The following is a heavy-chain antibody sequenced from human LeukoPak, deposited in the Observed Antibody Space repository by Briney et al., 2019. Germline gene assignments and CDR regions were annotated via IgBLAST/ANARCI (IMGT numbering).Heavy chain of an antibody. CDR1: GYTLTDYY. CDR3: ARVGYYESSGYYEY. J-gene: IGHJ4*02. D-gene: IGHD3-22*01. CDR2: INPNSGGT. V-gene: IGHV1-2*06. Sequence: ASVKVSCKASGYTLTDYYMHWVRQAPGQGLEWMGRINPNSGGTNYAQKFQGRVTMTRDTSISTVYMELSRLRSDDTAVYYCARVGYYESSGYYEYWGQGTWSPSP.